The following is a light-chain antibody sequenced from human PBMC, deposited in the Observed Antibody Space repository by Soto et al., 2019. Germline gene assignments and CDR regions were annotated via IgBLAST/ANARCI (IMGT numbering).Light chain of an antibody. Sequence: DIQMTQSPSSLSASIGDRVTITCRASQSIASYLNWYQQKPGRAPKFLIYNASALQSGVPSRFSGTRSGTDFTLIISGLHPEDFVTYYCQQSYSPPYTFGQGTKLEIQ. CDR3: QQSYSPPYT. CDR2: NAS. V-gene: IGKV1-39*01. CDR1: QSIASY. J-gene: IGKJ2*01.